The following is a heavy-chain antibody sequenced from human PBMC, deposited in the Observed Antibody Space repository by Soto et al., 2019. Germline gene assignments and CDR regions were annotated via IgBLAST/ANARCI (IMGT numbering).Heavy chain of an antibody. CDR2: IKSKTDGGTT. J-gene: IGHJ6*03. D-gene: IGHD4-17*01. CDR1: GFTFSNAW. CDR3: ATPGATYYYYYMDV. Sequence: EVQLVESGGGLVKPGGSLRLSCAASGFTFSNAWMSWVRQAPGKGLEWVGRIKSKTDGGTTDYAAPVKGRFTISRDDSKNTLYLQMNSMKTDDTAVYYCATPGATYYYYYMDVWGKGTTVTVSS. V-gene: IGHV3-15*01.